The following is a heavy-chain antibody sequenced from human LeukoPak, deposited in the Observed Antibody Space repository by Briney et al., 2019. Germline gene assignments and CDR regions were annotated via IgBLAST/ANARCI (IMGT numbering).Heavy chain of an antibody. V-gene: IGHV3-7*01. J-gene: IGHJ5*02. CDR3: ASQSFARFDP. D-gene: IGHD3-16*01. CDR1: GFTFSSYW. Sequence: GGSLRLSCAASGFTFSSYWMSWVRQAPGKGLEWVGNIQPDGSEQYPVDSVKGRFTISRDNARNSLFLQVNSLRVEDTAVYYCASQSFARFDPWGQGTLVTVSS. CDR2: IQPDGSEQ.